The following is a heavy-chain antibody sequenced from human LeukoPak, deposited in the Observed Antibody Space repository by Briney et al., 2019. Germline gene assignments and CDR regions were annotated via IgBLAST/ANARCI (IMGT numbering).Heavy chain of an antibody. CDR2: IGSSTNYI. D-gene: IGHD5-18*01. J-gene: IGHJ4*02. Sequence: GGSLRLSCAASGFTFSSYNMIWVRRAPGKGLQWVSSIGSSTNYIYHSDSVKGRFIISRDNAKNSLCLQMNSLRDKDTAGYYCARGVQERQNSYGYGPPYLDYGGKGTLVTVSS. CDR1: GFTFSSYN. V-gene: IGHV3-21*04. CDR3: ARGVQERQNSYGYGPPYLDY.